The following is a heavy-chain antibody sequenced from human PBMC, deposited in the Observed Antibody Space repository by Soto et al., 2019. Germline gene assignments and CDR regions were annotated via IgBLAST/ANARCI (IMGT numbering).Heavy chain of an antibody. V-gene: IGHV3-23*01. CDR1: RFTFSSYA. J-gene: IGHJ4*02. CDR2: IGGSGIPT. CDR3: AKIWFGEFEFFDY. D-gene: IGHD3-10*01. Sequence: PGESLKISCAASRFTFSSYAMSWVRQAPGKGLEWVSSIGGSGIPTYYADSVKGRFTISRDNSKNMLYLQMNGLRAEDTALYYCAKIWFGEFEFFDYWGQGTLVTVSS.